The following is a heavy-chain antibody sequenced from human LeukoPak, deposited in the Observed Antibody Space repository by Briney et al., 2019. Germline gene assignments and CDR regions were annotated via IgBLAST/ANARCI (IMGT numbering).Heavy chain of an antibody. V-gene: IGHV3-21*01. CDR1: GFTFSDYY. J-gene: IGHJ4*02. Sequence: GWSLRLSCAASGFTFSDYYMSWVRQAPGKGLEWVSSISSSSSYIYYADSVKGRFTISRDNAKNSLYLQMNSLRAEDTAVYYCASLYLYSSSSGDYWGQGTLVTVSS. CDR2: ISSSSSYI. D-gene: IGHD6-6*01. CDR3: ASLYLYSSSSGDY.